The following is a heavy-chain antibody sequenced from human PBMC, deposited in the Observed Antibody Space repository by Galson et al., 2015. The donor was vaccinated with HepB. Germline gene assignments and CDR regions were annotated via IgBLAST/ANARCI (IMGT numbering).Heavy chain of an antibody. CDR3: ARDKDPSGNWVDGLIYYGLAV. CDR1: GFTFSSYA. CDR2: ISYDGSNK. D-gene: IGHD7-27*01. V-gene: IGHV3-30*04. J-gene: IGHJ6*02. Sequence: ALRLPCAASGFTFSSYALHWVRQAPGTGLEWVAVISYDGSNKNYADSVKGRFTISRDESRNTLHLQMNSLRAEDTAIFYCARDKDPSGNWVDGLIYYGLAVWGQGTTVTVSS.